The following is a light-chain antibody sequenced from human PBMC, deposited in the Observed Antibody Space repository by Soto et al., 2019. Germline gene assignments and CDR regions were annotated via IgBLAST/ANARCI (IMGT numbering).Light chain of an antibody. J-gene: IGLJ3*02. V-gene: IGLV1-44*01. CDR2: NNN. CDR3: AAWDDSLKAWV. Sequence: QSVVTQPPSASGTPGQRVIISCSGSNSNIGANTVNWYQQLPGTAPKLLIYNNNQWPSGVPDRFSGSKSGTSASLAISGLQSDDEADYYCAAWDDSLKAWVFGGGTKLTVL. CDR1: NSNIGANT.